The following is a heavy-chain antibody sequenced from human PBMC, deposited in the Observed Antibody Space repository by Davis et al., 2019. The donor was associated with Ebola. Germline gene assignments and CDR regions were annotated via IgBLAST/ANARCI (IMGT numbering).Heavy chain of an antibody. V-gene: IGHV1-3*01. CDR3: ARASFGYNSGWYADY. Sequence: GESLKISCAASGFILTNYAIHWVRQAPGQRLEWMGWVHGGNGNTKYSQRFQGRVTITTDTSASTVYLDLTSLRSDDTAVFYCARASFGYNSGWYADYWGPGSLVTVSS. D-gene: IGHD6-19*01. J-gene: IGHJ4*02. CDR1: GFILTNYA. CDR2: VHGGNGNT.